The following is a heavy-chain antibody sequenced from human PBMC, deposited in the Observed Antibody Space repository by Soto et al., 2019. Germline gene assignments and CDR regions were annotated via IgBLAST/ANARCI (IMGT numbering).Heavy chain of an antibody. J-gene: IGHJ5*02. D-gene: IGHD3-16*01. V-gene: IGHV4-30-4*06. Sequence: QPGKGMEWIGYSYYSGSNYYNPTLKSQVTISLDTSKNHFALKLISVTAADTAGDYCARVRGALHYEWGSGRNWCDPGGQGTLVTVSS. CDR2: SYYSGSN. CDR3: ARVRGALHYEWGSGRNWCDP.